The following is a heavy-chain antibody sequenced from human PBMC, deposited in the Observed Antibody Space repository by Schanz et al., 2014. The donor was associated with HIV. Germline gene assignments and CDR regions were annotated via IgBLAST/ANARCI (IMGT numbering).Heavy chain of an antibody. J-gene: IGHJ4*02. CDR2: ISESGGRT. Sequence: EVQLLESGGGLVQAGGSLRLSCAASGFTFKSYAMSWVRQAPGKGLEWVSSISESGGRTYYADSVNGRFTISRDNSKNTLYLQMTTLRIDDTAIYYCAKPEYDSSGNSQTHFDYWGQGTLVSVSS. V-gene: IGHV3-23*01. CDR1: GFTFKSYA. D-gene: IGHD3-22*01. CDR3: AKPEYDSSGNSQTHFDY.